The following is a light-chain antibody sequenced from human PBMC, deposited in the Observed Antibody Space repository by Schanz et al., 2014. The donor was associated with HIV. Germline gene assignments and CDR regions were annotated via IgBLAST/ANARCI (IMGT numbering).Light chain of an antibody. V-gene: IGKV1-33*01. CDR1: QSISSY. Sequence: DIQMTQSPSSLSASVGDRVTITCRASQSISSYLNWYQQKPGKAPKLLMYDASTLNTGVPSRFSGSGSGTDFTFTISSLQPEDFATYYCQHYDDLPYAFGQGTRVEIK. J-gene: IGKJ5*01. CDR3: QHYDDLPYA. CDR2: DAS.